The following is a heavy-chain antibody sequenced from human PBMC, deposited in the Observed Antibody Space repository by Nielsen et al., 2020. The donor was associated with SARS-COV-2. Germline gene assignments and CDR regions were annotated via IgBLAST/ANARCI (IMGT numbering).Heavy chain of an antibody. V-gene: IGHV4-59*01. CDR3: ARQLDSSGYYSPYFDY. D-gene: IGHD3-22*01. Sequence: SETLSLTCTVSGGSISSYYWSWIRQPPGKGLEWIGYIYYSGSTNYNPSLKSRVTISVDTSKNQFSLKLSSVTAADTAVYYCARQLDSSGYYSPYFDYWGQGTLVTVSS. CDR1: GGSISSYY. CDR2: IYYSGST. J-gene: IGHJ4*02.